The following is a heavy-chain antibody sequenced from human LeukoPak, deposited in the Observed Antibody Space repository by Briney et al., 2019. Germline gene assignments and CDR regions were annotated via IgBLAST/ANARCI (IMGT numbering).Heavy chain of an antibody. CDR2: FYFSGST. CDR1: GGSISTYY. V-gene: IGHV4-59*01. D-gene: IGHD2-2*01. J-gene: IGHJ6*03. Sequence: PSETLSLTCTVSGGSISTYYWGWIRQPPGKGLEWIGYFYFSGSTKYNPSLKSRVTLSVDTPKNQFSLNLNSVTAADTAVYYCARGSSSSGGYFYYMDVWGKGTTVTVSS. CDR3: ARGSSSSGGYFYYMDV.